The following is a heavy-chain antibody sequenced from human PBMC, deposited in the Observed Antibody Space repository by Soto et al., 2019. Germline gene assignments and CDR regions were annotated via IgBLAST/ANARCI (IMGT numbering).Heavy chain of an antibody. CDR3: ARDPQFLEWLLHGGAFDI. V-gene: IGHV4-59*01. Sequence: SETLSLTCTVSGGSISSYYWSWIRQPPGKGLEWIGYIYYSGSTNYNPSLKSRVTISVDTSKNQFSLKLSSVTAADTAVYYCARDPQFLEWLLHGGAFDIWGQGTMVTVSS. CDR2: IYYSGST. D-gene: IGHD3-3*01. CDR1: GGSISSYY. J-gene: IGHJ3*02.